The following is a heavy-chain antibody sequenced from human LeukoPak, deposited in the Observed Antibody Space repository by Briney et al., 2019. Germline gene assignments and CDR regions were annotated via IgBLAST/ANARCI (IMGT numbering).Heavy chain of an antibody. CDR1: GFTFNNFW. CDR3: AATNGARGGTFDY. V-gene: IGHV3-7*03. J-gene: IGHJ4*02. CDR2: IKYDGSDK. Sequence: PGGSLRLSCTASGFTFNNFWMSWVRQTPGKGPEWVTKIKYDGSDKYYVDSVKGRFTISRDNVKNSLYLQIDSLRAEDTAVYYCAATNGARGGTFDYWGQGTPVTVSS. D-gene: IGHD1-7*01.